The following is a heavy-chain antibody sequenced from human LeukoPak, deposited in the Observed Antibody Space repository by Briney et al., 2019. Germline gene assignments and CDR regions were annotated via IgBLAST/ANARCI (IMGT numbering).Heavy chain of an antibody. CDR1: GYTFTAYY. V-gene: IGHV1-2*06. CDR3: ARDVSGISSATDTFDM. D-gene: IGHD1-14*01. CDR2: INPNSGDT. J-gene: IGHJ3*02. Sequence: VASVKVSCKASGYTFTAYYMHWVRQAPGQGLEWVGRINPNSGDTNYAQKFQGRVTMTRDTSISTVYMELTGLRPDDTAVYYCARDVSGISSATDTFDMWGQGTVVTVSS.